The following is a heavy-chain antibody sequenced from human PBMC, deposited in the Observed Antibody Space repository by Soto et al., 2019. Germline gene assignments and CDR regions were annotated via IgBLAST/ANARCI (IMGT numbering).Heavy chain of an antibody. CDR2: IFPILGMG. J-gene: IGHJ3*02. Sequence: QVQLVQSGAEVKKPGSSVKVSCKASGGNFSRYTISWVRQAPGNGLELMGRIFPILGMGNYAQNFQGRVPITADNTTSTADLELSIRRSEDTAVSYGAKALHSSGVGHNSDELDNGSPGTVVIVSA. D-gene: IGHD3-22*01. CDR1: GGNFSRYT. CDR3: AKALHSSGVGHNSDELDN. V-gene: IGHV1-69*02.